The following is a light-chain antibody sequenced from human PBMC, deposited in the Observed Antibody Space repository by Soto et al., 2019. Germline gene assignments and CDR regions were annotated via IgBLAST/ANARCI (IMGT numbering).Light chain of an antibody. V-gene: IGLV2-14*01. CDR1: SSDVGGYNY. CDR2: EVS. CDR3: SSYTRTTLVV. Sequence: QSALTQPASVSGSPGQSITISCTGSSSDVGGYNYVSWYQQHPGKAPKLMIYEVSNRPSGFSNRFSGSKSGNTASLTSSGLQAEDEADYYCSSYTRTTLVVFGGGTKLTVL. J-gene: IGLJ2*01.